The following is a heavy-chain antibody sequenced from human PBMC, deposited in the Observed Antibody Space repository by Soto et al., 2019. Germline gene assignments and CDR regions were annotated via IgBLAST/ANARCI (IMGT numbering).Heavy chain of an antibody. CDR2: IIPIFGTA. D-gene: IGHD3-22*01. J-gene: IGHJ5*02. V-gene: IGHV1-69*13. CDR1: GGTFSSYA. Sequence: VASVKVSCKASGGTFSSYAISWVRQAPGQGLEWMGGIIPIFGTANYAQKFQGRVTITADESTSTAYMELSSLRSEDTAVYYCARDFEYYDGSGYSAFSWFDPWG. CDR3: ARDFEYYDGSGYSAFSWFDP.